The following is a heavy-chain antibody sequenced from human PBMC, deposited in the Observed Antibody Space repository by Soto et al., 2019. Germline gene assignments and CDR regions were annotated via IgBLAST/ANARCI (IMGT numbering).Heavy chain of an antibody. CDR3: ARGPPYYDILTGYHPEDLFDY. CDR1: GGSFSGYY. CDR2: INHSGST. Sequence: SETLSLTCAVYGGSFSGYYWSWIRQPPGKGLEWIGEINHSGSTNYNPSLKSRVTISVDTSKNQFSLKLSSVTAADTAVYYCARGPPYYDILTGYHPEDLFDYRGQGTLVTVSS. V-gene: IGHV4-34*01. J-gene: IGHJ4*02. D-gene: IGHD3-9*01.